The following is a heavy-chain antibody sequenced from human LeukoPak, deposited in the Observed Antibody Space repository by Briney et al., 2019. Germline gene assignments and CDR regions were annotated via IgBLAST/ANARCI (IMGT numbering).Heavy chain of an antibody. V-gene: IGHV4-59*01. CDR3: ARLRFGELSWFDP. Sequence: KPSETLSLTCTVSGGSIRDYYWNWIRQPPGKGLEWIGYIYYSGSTNYNPSLKSRVTISVDTPKNQFSLRLSSVTAADTAVYYCARLRFGELSWFDPWGQGTLVTVSS. J-gene: IGHJ5*02. D-gene: IGHD3-10*01. CDR1: GGSIRDYY. CDR2: IYYSGST.